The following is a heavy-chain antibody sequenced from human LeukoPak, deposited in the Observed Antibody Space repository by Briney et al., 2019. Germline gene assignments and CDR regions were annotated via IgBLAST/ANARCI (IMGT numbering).Heavy chain of an antibody. CDR1: GLTFTTAE. J-gene: IGHJ4*02. V-gene: IGHV3-48*03. D-gene: IGHD4-17*01. CDR2: ISSSAGAI. CDR3: ARAKYDDSSYYFDS. Sequence: GSLRLSCVASGLTFTTAEMNWVRQAPGKGLEWISYISSSAGAIYYADSVKGRFTISRDNAQSSLSLQMTDLRVEDTAVYYCARAKYDDSSYYFDSWGQGTLVTASS.